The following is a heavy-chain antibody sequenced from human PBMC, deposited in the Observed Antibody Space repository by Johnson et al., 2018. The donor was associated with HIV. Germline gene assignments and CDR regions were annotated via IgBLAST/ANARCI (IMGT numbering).Heavy chain of an antibody. CDR1: GFSLSDYY. CDR3: ARVYSGSFRPTKGNDVFDM. CDR2: VSGSSSGI. J-gene: IGHJ3*02. Sequence: VQLVESGGGLVKPGASLRLSCAASGFSLSDYYMSWIRQAPGKGLEWVSYVSGSSSGIYYADPVKGRFTISRDNAKNSLYLQMDSLRAEDTAVYYCARVYSGSFRPTKGNDVFDMWGQGTMVTVSS. D-gene: IGHD1-26*01. V-gene: IGHV3-11*04.